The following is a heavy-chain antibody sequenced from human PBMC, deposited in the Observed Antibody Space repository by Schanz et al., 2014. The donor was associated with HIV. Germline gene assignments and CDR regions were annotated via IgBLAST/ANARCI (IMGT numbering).Heavy chain of an antibody. CDR2: INSDGSST. D-gene: IGHD3-9*01. CDR1: GFTFSSYW. CDR3: AREAILTGYYNLDY. J-gene: IGHJ4*02. Sequence: EVQLVESGGGLVQPGGSLRLSCAASGFTFSSYWMHWVRQAPGKGLVWVSRINSDGSSTSYADSVKGRFTISRDNAKKSLYLQMNSLRAEDTALYFCAREAILTGYYNLDYWGQGTLVTVSS. V-gene: IGHV3-74*01.